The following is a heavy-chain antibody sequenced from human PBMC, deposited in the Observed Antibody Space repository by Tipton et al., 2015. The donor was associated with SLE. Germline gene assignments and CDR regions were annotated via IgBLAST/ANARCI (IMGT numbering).Heavy chain of an antibody. Sequence: SLRLSCAASGVTISSNFMSWVRQAPGKGLEWVSSISSSSSYIYYADSVKGRFTISRDNAKNSLYLQMNSLRAEDTAVYYCASQPGNFDYWGQGTLVTVSS. CDR1: GVTISSNF. CDR3: ASQPGNFDY. D-gene: IGHD1-26*01. J-gene: IGHJ4*02. V-gene: IGHV3-21*01. CDR2: ISSSSSYI.